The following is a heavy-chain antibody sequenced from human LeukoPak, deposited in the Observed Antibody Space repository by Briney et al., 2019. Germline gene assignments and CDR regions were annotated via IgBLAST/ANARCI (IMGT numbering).Heavy chain of an antibody. Sequence: GRSLRLSCAASGFTFSLYGMHWVRQAPGKGLEWVAVISYHGNNEYYADSVKGRFTISRDSSKNTLYLQMNSLTAEDTAVYYCARCPESSGYYYELDSWGQGTLVTVSS. CDR2: ISYHGNNE. CDR3: ARCPESSGYYYELDS. V-gene: IGHV3-30*03. J-gene: IGHJ4*02. D-gene: IGHD3-22*01. CDR1: GFTFSLYG.